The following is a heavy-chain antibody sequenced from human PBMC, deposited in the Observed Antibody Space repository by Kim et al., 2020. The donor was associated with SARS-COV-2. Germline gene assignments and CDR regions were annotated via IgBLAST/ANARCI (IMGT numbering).Heavy chain of an antibody. D-gene: IGHD2-2*01. CDR2: IYYSGST. CDR1: GGSISSSSYY. J-gene: IGHJ6*02. V-gene: IGHV4-39*01. Sequence: SETLSLTCTVSGGSISSSSYYWGWIRQPPGKGLEWIGSIYYSGSTYYNPSLKSRVTISVDTSKNQFSLKLSSVTAADTAVYYCARHPYIVVVPAAITSLWGQGTTVTVSS. CDR3: ARHPYIVVVPAAITSL.